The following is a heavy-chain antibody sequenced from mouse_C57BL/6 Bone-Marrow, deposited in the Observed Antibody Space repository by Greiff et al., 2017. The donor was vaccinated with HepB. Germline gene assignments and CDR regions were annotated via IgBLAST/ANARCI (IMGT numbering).Heavy chain of an antibody. Sequence: EVHLVESGGGLVKPGGSLKLSCAASGFTFSDYGMHWVRQAPEKGLEWVAYISSGSSTIYYADTVKGRFTISRDNAKNTLFLQMTSLRSEDTAMYYCARRFITTVVAPSYAMDYWGQGTSVTVSS. CDR2: ISSGSSTI. D-gene: IGHD1-1*01. V-gene: IGHV5-17*01. J-gene: IGHJ4*01. CDR3: ARRFITTVVAPSYAMDY. CDR1: GFTFSDYG.